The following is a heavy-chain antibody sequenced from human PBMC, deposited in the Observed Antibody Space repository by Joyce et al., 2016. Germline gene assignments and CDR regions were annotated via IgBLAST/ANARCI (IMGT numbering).Heavy chain of an antibody. CDR2: IDDSGGST. Sequence: EVHLLESGGGLVQPGGSLRLSCAASGLTLSSCFLSWVCQAPGKGLVWGATIDDSGGSTYYADSVMGRFTISRDKSKNTVYLQMNSLRAEDTALYDCAIDYDTSVYYYWYFDLWGRGTLVTVSS. CDR3: AIDYDTSVYYYWYFDL. J-gene: IGHJ2*01. CDR1: GLTLSSCF. V-gene: IGHV3-23*01. D-gene: IGHD3-22*01.